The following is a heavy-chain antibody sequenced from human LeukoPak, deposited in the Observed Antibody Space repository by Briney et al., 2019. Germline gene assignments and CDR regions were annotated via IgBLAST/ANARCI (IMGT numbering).Heavy chain of an antibody. J-gene: IGHJ4*02. CDR1: GFTFSSYG. Sequence: SGGSLRLSCAASGFTFSSYGMHWVRQAPGKGLEWVANIKQDGSEKYYVDSVKGRFTISRDNAKNSLSLQMNSLRAEDTAVYYCARYSYSHGYFDSWGQGTLVTVSS. V-gene: IGHV3-7*01. D-gene: IGHD5-18*01. CDR2: IKQDGSEK. CDR3: ARYSYSHGYFDS.